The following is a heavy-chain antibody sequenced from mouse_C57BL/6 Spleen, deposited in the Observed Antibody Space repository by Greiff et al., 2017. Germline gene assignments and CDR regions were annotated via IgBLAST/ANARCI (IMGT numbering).Heavy chain of an antibody. CDR3: TTCYYGRKDD. Sequence: VQLQESGAELVRPGASVTLSCTASGYTFTDYEMNWVQQTPVHGLEWIGAIDPETGGTAYNQTFKGKAILTADKSSSTAYMELRSLTSEDSAVYYCTTCYYGRKDDWGQGTTLTVSS. CDR2: IDPETGGT. CDR1: GYTFTDYE. J-gene: IGHJ2*01. V-gene: IGHV1-15*01. D-gene: IGHD1-1*01.